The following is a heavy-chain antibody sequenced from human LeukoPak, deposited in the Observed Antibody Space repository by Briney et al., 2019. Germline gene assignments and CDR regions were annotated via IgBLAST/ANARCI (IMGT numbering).Heavy chain of an antibody. Sequence: QPGGSLRLSCAASGFTFSSYAMHWVRQAPGKGLEWVAVISYDGSNKYYADSVKGRFTISRDNSKNTLYLQMNSLRAEDTAVYYCARDHNVVVTAIGGLDYWGQGTLVTVSS. CDR1: GFTFSSYA. CDR2: ISYDGSNK. V-gene: IGHV3-30-3*01. CDR3: ARDHNVVVTAIGGLDY. D-gene: IGHD2-21*02. J-gene: IGHJ4*02.